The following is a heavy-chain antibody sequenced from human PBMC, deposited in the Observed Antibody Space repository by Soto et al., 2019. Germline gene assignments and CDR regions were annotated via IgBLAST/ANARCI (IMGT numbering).Heavy chain of an antibody. V-gene: IGHV3-23*01. CDR2: ISGSGDNK. Sequence: GGSLRLSCAASGFTFSNYVMSWVRQAPGKGLEWVSSISGSGDNKYYADSVKGRFTISRDNSKNTLYLQMNSLRAEDTAVYYCAKDNDQITMVRGVIPFYYGMDVWGQGTTVTVSS. CDR3: AKDNDQITMVRGVIPFYYGMDV. CDR1: GFTFSNYV. J-gene: IGHJ6*02. D-gene: IGHD3-10*01.